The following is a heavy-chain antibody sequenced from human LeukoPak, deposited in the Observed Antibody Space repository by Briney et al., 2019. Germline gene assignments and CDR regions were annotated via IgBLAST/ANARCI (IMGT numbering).Heavy chain of an antibody. V-gene: IGHV4-61*01. CDR1: GDSVSSGSHY. Sequence: PSETLSLTCTVSGDSVSSGSHYWSWIRQPPGKGLEWIGYIYFGGSTNYTPSLKSRVNISIDTSKNQFSLKLSSVTAADTAVYYCVRAARYYWFDPWGQGTLVTVSS. J-gene: IGHJ5*02. D-gene: IGHD1-14*01. CDR3: VRAARYYWFDP. CDR2: IYFGGST.